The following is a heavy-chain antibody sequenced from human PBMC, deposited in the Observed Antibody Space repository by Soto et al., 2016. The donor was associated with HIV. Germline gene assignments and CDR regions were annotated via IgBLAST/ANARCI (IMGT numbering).Heavy chain of an antibody. V-gene: IGHV3-23*01. D-gene: IGHD1-1*01. CDR2: IHGSGDTA. Sequence: EVQLLESGGGLVQPGGSLRLSCTASGLIFNNYAMSWVRQAPGKGLEWVSSIHGSGDTAYYADSVKGCFIISRDNFRNTLFLQMNNLRVEDTATYYCAKDLGNTIGQTGDWGQGTLVIVSS. CDR3: AKDLGNTIGQTGD. J-gene: IGHJ4*02. CDR1: GLIFNNYA.